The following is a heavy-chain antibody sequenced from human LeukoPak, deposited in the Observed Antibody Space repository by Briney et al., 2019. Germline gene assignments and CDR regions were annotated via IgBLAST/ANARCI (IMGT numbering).Heavy chain of an antibody. CDR2: ISSSGSTI. CDR3: AKDPDCTSGVCYTFFDY. CDR1: GFTFSSYE. Sequence: GGSLRLSCAASGFTFSSYEMNWVRQAPGKGLEWVSYISSSGSTIYYADSVKGRFTISRDNSKNTLYLQMNSLRAEDTAVYYCAKDPDCTSGVCYTFFDYWGQGTLVTVSS. J-gene: IGHJ4*02. V-gene: IGHV3-48*03. D-gene: IGHD2-8*01.